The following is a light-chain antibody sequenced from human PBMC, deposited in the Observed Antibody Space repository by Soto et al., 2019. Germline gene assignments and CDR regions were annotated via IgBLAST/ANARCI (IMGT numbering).Light chain of an antibody. J-gene: IGKJ1*01. V-gene: IGKV3-20*01. CDR3: QQYGSSQS. Sequence: EIVLTQSPGTLSLSPGERATLSCRASQSVSSSYLAWDQHKPGQAPRLLIYGASRRATGIPDRFSGSGSGNDFTLTISRLEPEDFAVYYCQQYGSSQSFGQGTKVEIK. CDR2: GAS. CDR1: QSVSSSY.